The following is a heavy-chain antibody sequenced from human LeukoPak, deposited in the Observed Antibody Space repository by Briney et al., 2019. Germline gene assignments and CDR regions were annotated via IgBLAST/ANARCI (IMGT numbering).Heavy chain of an antibody. D-gene: IGHD2-2*01. V-gene: IGHV3-21*01. J-gene: IGHJ4*02. CDR1: GFTFSSYS. Sequence: GGSLRLSCAASGFTFSSYSMNWVRQAPGKGLEWVSSISSSSSYIYYADSVKGRFTISRDNAKNSLYLQMNSLRAEDTAVYYCAKGLSVVPAAPFDYWGQGTLVTVSS. CDR3: AKGLSVVPAAPFDY. CDR2: ISSSSSYI.